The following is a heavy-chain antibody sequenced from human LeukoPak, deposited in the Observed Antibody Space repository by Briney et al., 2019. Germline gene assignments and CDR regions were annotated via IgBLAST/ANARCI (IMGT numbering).Heavy chain of an antibody. V-gene: IGHV3-30*18. CDR1: GFTFSSYG. J-gene: IGHJ4*02. CDR2: ISYDGSNK. Sequence: GGSLRLSCAASGFTFSSYGMHWVRQAPGRGLEWVAVISYDGSNKYYADSVKGRFTISRDSSTNTVFLQMNGLRGDDTAVYYCAKESTAAVPDYWGQGTLVTVSS. CDR3: AKESTAAVPDY. D-gene: IGHD6-13*01.